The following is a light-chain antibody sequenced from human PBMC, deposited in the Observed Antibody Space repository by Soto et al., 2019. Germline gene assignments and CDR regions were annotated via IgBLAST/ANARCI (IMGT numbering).Light chain of an antibody. CDR2: DAS. J-gene: IGKJ5*01. CDR3: QQRSNS. Sequence: EIVLTQSPATLSLSPGERATLSCRASQSVSSYLAWYQQKPGQAPRLLIYDASNRATGIPARFGGSGSGTDFTLTISSLEPEDFAVYYCQQRSNSFGQGTRLEIK. V-gene: IGKV3-11*01. CDR1: QSVSSY.